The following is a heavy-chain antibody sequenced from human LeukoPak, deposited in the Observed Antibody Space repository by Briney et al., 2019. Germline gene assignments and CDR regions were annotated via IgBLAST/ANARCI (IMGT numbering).Heavy chain of an antibody. CDR1: GGSISSSSYY. CDR2: IYYSGST. V-gene: IGHV4-39*01. D-gene: IGHD3-22*01. J-gene: IGHJ4*02. CDR3: ARQTPNYYDSSGYRVGREHDY. Sequence: SETLSLTCTVSGGSISSSSYYWGWIRQPPGKGLEWIGSIYYSGSTYYNPSLKSRVTISVDRSKNQFSLKLSSVTAADTAVYYCARQTPNYYDSSGYRVGREHDYWGQGTLVTVSS.